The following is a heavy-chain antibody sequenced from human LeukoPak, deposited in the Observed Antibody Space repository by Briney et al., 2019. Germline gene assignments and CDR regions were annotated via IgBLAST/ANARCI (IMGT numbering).Heavy chain of an antibody. CDR3: ARTVIAVAANWFDP. CDR2: ISSSSSII. D-gene: IGHD6-19*01. V-gene: IGHV3-48*02. J-gene: IGHJ5*02. CDR1: GLTFSSYS. Sequence: PGGSLRLSRAASGLTFSSYSMNWVRQAPGKGLEWVSYISSSSSIISYADSVKGRFTISRDNAKNSLYLQMNSLRDEDTAVYYCARTVIAVAANWFDPWGQGTLVTVSS.